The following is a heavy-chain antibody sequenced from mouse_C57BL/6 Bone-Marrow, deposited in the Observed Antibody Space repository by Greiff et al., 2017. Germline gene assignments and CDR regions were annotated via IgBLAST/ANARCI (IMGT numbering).Heavy chain of an antibody. CDR3: ARPYDRNYWYFDG. CDR1: GYTFTSYW. Sequence: QVQLQQPGAELVKPGASVKMSCKASGYTFTSYWLTWVKQRPGQGLAWIGDIYPGSGSTNYNEKFKSKATLTVDTSSSAAYMQLSSLTSESSAVYYCARPYDRNYWYFDGWGTGTTVTVSS. J-gene: IGHJ1*03. V-gene: IGHV1-55*01. CDR2: IYPGSGST. D-gene: IGHD2-14*01.